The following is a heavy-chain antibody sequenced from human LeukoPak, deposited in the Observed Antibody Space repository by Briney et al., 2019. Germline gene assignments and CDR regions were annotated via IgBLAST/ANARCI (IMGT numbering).Heavy chain of an antibody. D-gene: IGHD2-2*01. CDR3: ARDDGLNTVVVPAAMGLDYYYGMDV. CDR1: GGTFSSYA. J-gene: IGHJ6*02. V-gene: IGHV1-69*13. Sequence: ASVKVSCKASGGTFSSYAISWVRQAPGQGLEWMGGIIPIFGTANYAQKFQGRVTITADESTSTAYMELSSLRSEDTAVYYCARDDGLNTVVVPAAMGLDYYYGMDVWGQGTTVTVSS. CDR2: IIPIFGTA.